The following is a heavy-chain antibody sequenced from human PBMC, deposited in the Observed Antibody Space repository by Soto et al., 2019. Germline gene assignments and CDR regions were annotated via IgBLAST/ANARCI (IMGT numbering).Heavy chain of an antibody. Sequence: ASVKVSCKASGYTFTSYAMHWVRQAPGQRLEWMGWINAGNGNTKYSQKFQGRVTITRDTSASTAYMELRSLRSDDTAVYYCARDPRDYGDYELDYWGQGTLVTVSS. V-gene: IGHV1-3*01. CDR2: INAGNGNT. J-gene: IGHJ4*02. CDR3: ARDPRDYGDYELDY. D-gene: IGHD4-17*01. CDR1: GYTFTSYA.